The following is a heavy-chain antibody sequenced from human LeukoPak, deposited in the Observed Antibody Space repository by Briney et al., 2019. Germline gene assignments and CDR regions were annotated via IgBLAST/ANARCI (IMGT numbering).Heavy chain of an antibody. J-gene: IGHJ6*02. D-gene: IGHD4-17*01. CDR3: AKVIDYGDEPMSYYYGMDV. CDR2: ISYDGSNK. Sequence: GGSLRLSCAASGFTFSSYGMHWVRQAPGKGLEWVAVISYDGSNKYYADSVKGRFTISRDNSKNTLYLQMNSLRAEDTAVYYCAKVIDYGDEPMSYYYGMDVWGQGTTVTVSS. V-gene: IGHV3-30*18. CDR1: GFTFSSYG.